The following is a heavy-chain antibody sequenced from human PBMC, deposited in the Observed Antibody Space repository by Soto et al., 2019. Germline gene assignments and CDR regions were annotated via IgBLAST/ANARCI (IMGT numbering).Heavy chain of an antibody. CDR1: GFNFSSYA. D-gene: IGHD2-2*01. CDR2: ISGSGGST. CDR3: AKFSVEKSVVPAAMYYYYYGMDV. V-gene: IGHV3-23*01. Sequence: GGSLRLSCAASGFNFSSYAMSWVRQAPGRGLEWVSAISGSGGSTYYADSVKGRFTISRDNSKNTLYLQMNSLRAEYTAVYYCAKFSVEKSVVPAAMYYYYYGMDVWGQGTTVTVSS. J-gene: IGHJ6*02.